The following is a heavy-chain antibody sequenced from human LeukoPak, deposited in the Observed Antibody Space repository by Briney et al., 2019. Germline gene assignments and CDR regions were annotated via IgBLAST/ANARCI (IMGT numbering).Heavy chain of an antibody. CDR3: ARELGVVVVPAAMVWDVGFDP. V-gene: IGHV1-2*02. J-gene: IGHJ5*02. D-gene: IGHD2-2*01. CDR1: GYTFTGYY. CDR2: INPNSGGT. Sequence: ASVKVSCKASGYTFTGYYMHWVRQAPGQGLEWMGWINPNSGGTNYAQKLQGRVTMTTDTSTSTAYMELRSLRSDDTAVYYCARELGVVVVPAAMVWDVGFDPWGQGTLVTVSS.